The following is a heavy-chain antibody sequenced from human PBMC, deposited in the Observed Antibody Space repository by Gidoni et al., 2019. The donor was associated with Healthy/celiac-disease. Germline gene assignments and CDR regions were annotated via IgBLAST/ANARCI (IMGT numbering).Heavy chain of an antibody. CDR2: ISAYNGNT. Sequence: QVHLVQSGAEVKNPGASVKVSCNASVSTFTSYGISWVRQAPGQGLEWMGWISAYNGNTNYEQKRQGIVTMTTDTATSTAYMELRSLRSDDTAVYYCARAEYYYDSSAPFQHWGQGTLVTVSS. CDR1: VSTFTSYG. D-gene: IGHD3-22*01. V-gene: IGHV1-18*01. CDR3: ARAEYYYDSSAPFQH. J-gene: IGHJ1*01.